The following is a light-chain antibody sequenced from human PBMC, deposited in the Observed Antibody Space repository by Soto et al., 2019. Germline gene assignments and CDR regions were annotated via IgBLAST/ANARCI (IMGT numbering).Light chain of an antibody. CDR3: QRYGSSPPIT. Sequence: EIVLTQSPGTLSLSPGERATLSCRASQSVSSSDLAWYQQRPGQAPRLLIYGASGRATGVPDRFSGGGSGTDFTLTISRLEPEDFAVYYCQRYGSSPPITFGQGTRLEIK. CDR1: QSVSSSD. J-gene: IGKJ5*01. V-gene: IGKV3-20*01. CDR2: GAS.